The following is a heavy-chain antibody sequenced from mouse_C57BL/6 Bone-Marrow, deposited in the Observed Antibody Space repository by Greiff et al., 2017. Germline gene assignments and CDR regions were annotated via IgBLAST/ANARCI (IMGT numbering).Heavy chain of an antibody. J-gene: IGHJ3*01. CDR2: IYPRSGNT. CDR1: GYTFTSYG. Sequence: QVQLKESGAELARPGASVKLSCKASGYTFTSYGISWVKQRTGQGLEWIGEIYPRSGNTYYNEKFKGKATLTADKSSSTAYMELRSLTSEDSAVYFCDRQGCCFAYWGQGTLVTVSA. CDR3: DRQGCCFAY. D-gene: IGHD3-3*01. V-gene: IGHV1-81*01.